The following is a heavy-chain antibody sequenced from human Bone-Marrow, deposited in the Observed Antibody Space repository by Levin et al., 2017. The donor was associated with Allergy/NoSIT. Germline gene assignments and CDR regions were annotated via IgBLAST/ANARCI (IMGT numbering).Heavy chain of an antibody. Sequence: PSETLSLTCTVSGDSIISHSWNWIRQPPGKGLEWLGYVYNSGTTNYNSSLKGRVTISIDTSKRQFSLRLSSVTAADTAVYYCARYAFGATAADSWGQGTLVTVSS. J-gene: IGHJ5*01. CDR1: GDSIISHS. V-gene: IGHV4-59*11. CDR3: ARYAFGATAADS. CDR2: VYNSGTT. D-gene: IGHD3-16*01.